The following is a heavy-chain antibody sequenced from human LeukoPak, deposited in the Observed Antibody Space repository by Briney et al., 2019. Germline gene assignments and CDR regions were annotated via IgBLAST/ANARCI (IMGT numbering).Heavy chain of an antibody. CDR1: GYTFTSYG. V-gene: IGHV1-18*04. J-gene: IGHJ4*02. CDR3: ARLVEWLRSKNYHYFDY. CDR2: ISAYNGNT. D-gene: IGHD5-12*01. Sequence: ASVKVSCKASGYTFTSYGISWVRQAPGQGLEWMGWISAYNGNTNYAQKLQGRVTMTTDTSTSTAYMKLRSLRSDDTAVYYCARLVEWLRSKNYHYFDYWGQGTLVTVS.